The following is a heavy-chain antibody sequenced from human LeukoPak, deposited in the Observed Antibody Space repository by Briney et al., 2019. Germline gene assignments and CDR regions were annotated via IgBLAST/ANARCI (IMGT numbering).Heavy chain of an antibody. J-gene: IGHJ4*02. D-gene: IGHD4-17*01. CDR1: GFTFSSYA. CDR3: AKLDYGDYPYYFDY. Sequence: GGSLRLSCAASGFTFSSYAMRWVRQARGKGVEWVSAISGSGGSTYYADSVKGGFTISRDNSKNRLYMQMNRLRDEDTAVYYCAKLDYGDYPYYFDYWGQGTLVTVSS. CDR2: ISGSGGST. V-gene: IGHV3-23*01.